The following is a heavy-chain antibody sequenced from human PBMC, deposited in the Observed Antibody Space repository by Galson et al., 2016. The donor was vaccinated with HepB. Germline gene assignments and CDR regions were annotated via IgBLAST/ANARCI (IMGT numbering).Heavy chain of an antibody. D-gene: IGHD3-22*01. CDR3: ARRADSDGYYYVANDAFDI. Sequence: SETLSLTCTVSSGSVSSDSHYWGWIRQPPGKGLEWIGSIYYSGTAFYNPSLKSRVTLSVDTSKNQFSLKLRSVTAADTAVYYCARRADSDGYYYVANDAFDIWGQGTMVTVSS. V-gene: IGHV4-39*01. CDR1: SGSVSSDSHY. CDR2: IYYSGTA. J-gene: IGHJ3*02.